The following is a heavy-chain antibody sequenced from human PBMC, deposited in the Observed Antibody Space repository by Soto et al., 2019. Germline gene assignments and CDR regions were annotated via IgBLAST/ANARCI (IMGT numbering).Heavy chain of an antibody. CDR1: GGTFSIYT. Sequence: SVKVSCKASGGTFSIYTISWVRQAPGQGLEWMGRIIPILGIANYAQKFQGRVTITADKSTSTAYMELSSLRSEDTAVYYCAFERTTVPYDAFDIWGQGTMVTVSS. CDR3: AFERTTVPYDAFDI. V-gene: IGHV1-69*02. CDR2: IIPILGIA. J-gene: IGHJ3*02. D-gene: IGHD4-17*01.